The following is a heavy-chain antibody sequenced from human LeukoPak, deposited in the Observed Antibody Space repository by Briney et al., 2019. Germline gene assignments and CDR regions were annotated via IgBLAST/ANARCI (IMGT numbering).Heavy chain of an antibody. D-gene: IGHD3/OR15-3a*01. Sequence: PSETLSLTCAVYGGSFSGYYWGWIPQPPGKGLEWIGSIYYSGNTYYNASLKSQVSISIDTSKNQFSLKLTSVIAADTAVYYCARQTGSGLFILPGGQGTLVTVSS. V-gene: IGHV4-39*01. CDR2: IYYSGNT. CDR3: ARQTGSGLFILP. CDR1: GGSFSGYY. J-gene: IGHJ4*02.